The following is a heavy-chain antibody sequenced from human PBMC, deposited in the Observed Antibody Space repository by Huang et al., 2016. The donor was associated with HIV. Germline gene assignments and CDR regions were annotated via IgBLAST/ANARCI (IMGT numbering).Heavy chain of an antibody. CDR1: GYTFTDSN. J-gene: IGHJ4*02. Sequence: VQLVQSGAEVKNPGASVRVSCKATGYTFTDSNIHWVRQAPGQGLEWRGWINPKRVGTIYAQRVQGRVTMTRDTTISTVHMDLRRIQSDDTAVYFCARDWSFGSSTSPADWGQGTLVTVSS. CDR2: INPKRVGT. D-gene: IGHD6-6*01. CDR3: ARDWSFGSSTSPAD. V-gene: IGHV1-2*02.